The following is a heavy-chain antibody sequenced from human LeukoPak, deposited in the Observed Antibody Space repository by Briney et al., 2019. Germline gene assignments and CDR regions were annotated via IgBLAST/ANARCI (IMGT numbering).Heavy chain of an antibody. D-gene: IGHD5-18*01. CDR1: GYSFTGHW. Sequence: GESLNISCKVSGYSFTGHWLGWVRQMPGKGLVWMGVIYPGDSDVKYNPPFQGQVTISVDKSTNTAYLQWSSLKASDTAIYYCARRAYTYGRSGPFDFWGQGTLVTVS. J-gene: IGHJ4*02. CDR3: ARRAYTYGRSGPFDF. V-gene: IGHV5-51*01. CDR2: IYPGDSDV.